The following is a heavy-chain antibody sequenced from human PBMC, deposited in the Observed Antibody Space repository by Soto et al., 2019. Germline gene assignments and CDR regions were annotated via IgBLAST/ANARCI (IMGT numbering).Heavy chain of an antibody. Sequence: EVQLLESGGGLVQPGGSLRLSCAASGFTFSSYAMSWVRQAPGKGLEWVSSISSGGGSTFYADSVKGRFAISRDNSKSTLFLQLSSLRAEDTAVYYCAQTYGDYEGYFDYWGEGTLITVSS. CDR3: AQTYGDYEGYFDY. V-gene: IGHV3-23*01. CDR2: ISSGGGST. D-gene: IGHD4-17*01. CDR1: GFTFSSYA. J-gene: IGHJ4*02.